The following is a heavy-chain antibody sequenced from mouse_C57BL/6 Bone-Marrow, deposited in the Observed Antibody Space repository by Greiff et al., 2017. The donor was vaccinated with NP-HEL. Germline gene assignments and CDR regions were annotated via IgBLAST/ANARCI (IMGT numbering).Heavy chain of an antibody. CDR1: GYTFTDYN. J-gene: IGHJ2*01. CDR2: INPNNGGT. Sequence: EVQLQESGPELVKPGASVKMSCKASGYTFTDYNMHWVKQSHGKSLEWIGYINPNNGGTSYNQKFKGKATLTVNKSSSTAYMELRSLTSEDSAVYYCALLLRGFDYWGQGTTLTVSS. CDR3: ALLLRGFDY. D-gene: IGHD1-1*01. V-gene: IGHV1-22*01.